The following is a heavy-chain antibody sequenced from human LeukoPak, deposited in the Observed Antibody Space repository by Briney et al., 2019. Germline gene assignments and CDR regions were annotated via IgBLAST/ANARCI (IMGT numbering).Heavy chain of an antibody. V-gene: IGHV4-61*01. CDR3: ARHTYNSGWYCFDY. Sequence: SETLSLTCTVSGGSVSSGSYYWSWIRQPPGKGLEWIGYVYHSGSTNYNPSLKSRVTISVDTSKKQFSLRLSSVTAADTAVYYCARHTYNSGWYCFDYWGQGTLVTVSS. CDR1: GGSVSSGSYY. D-gene: IGHD6-19*01. J-gene: IGHJ4*02. CDR2: VYHSGST.